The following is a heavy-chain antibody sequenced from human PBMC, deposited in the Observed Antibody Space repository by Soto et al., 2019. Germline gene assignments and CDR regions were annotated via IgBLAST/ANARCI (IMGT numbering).Heavy chain of an antibody. CDR2: IKSKTDGGTT. CDR3: TTGDLSIYHILTGYYRKTDYYFDY. Sequence: PGGSLRLSCAASGFTFSNAWMSWVRQAPGKGLEWVGRIKSKTDGGTTDYAAPVKGRFTISRDDSKNTLYLQMNSLKTEDTAVYYCTTGDLSIYHILTGYYRKTDYYFDYWGQGTLVTVSS. D-gene: IGHD3-9*01. CDR1: GFTFSNAW. J-gene: IGHJ4*02. V-gene: IGHV3-15*01.